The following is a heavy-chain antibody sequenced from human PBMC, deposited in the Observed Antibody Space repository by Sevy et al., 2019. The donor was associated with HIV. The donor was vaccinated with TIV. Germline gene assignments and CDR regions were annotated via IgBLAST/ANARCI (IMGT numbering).Heavy chain of an antibody. V-gene: IGHV3-23*01. D-gene: IGHD3-10*01. J-gene: IGHJ4*02. CDR3: AKAPNGYYGSGGGGYYFDY. CDR1: GFTFSSYA. CDR2: ISGSGGST. Sequence: GGSLRLSCAASGFTFSSYAMSWVRQAPGKGLEWVSAISGSGGSTYYADSVKGRFTISRDNSKNTLYLQMNSLRAEDTAVYYCAKAPNGYYGSGGGGYYFDYWGQGTLVTVSS.